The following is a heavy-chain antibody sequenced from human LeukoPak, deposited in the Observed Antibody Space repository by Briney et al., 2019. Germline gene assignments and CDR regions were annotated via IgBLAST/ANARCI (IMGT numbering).Heavy chain of an antibody. D-gene: IGHD6-13*01. J-gene: IGHJ5*02. CDR1: GFTFSSYG. Sequence: PGGSLRLSCAASGFTFSSYGMHWVRQAPGKGLEWVAVIWYDGSNKYYADSVKGRFTISRDNSKNTLYLQMNSLRAEDTAVYYCARDFYYSSSFELDPWGQGTLVTVSS. CDR2: IWYDGSNK. V-gene: IGHV3-33*01. CDR3: ARDFYYSSSFELDP.